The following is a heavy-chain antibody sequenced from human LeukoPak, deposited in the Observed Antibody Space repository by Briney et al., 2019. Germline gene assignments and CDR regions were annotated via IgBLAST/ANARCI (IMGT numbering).Heavy chain of an antibody. Sequence: GGSLRLSCAAYGFTFTTYSMSWVRQAPGKGLEWVSAISISGSGTYYADSVKGRFTISRDNSKNTLFLQMDSLRAEDTAIYYCAKGYYGSGSSYFDYWGQGTLVTVSS. CDR3: AKGYYGSGSSYFDY. V-gene: IGHV3-23*05. J-gene: IGHJ4*02. CDR2: ISISGSGT. D-gene: IGHD3-10*01. CDR1: GFTFTTYS.